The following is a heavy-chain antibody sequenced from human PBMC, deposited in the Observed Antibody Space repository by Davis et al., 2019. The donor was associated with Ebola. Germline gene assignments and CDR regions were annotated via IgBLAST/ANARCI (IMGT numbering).Heavy chain of an antibody. D-gene: IGHD6-13*01. J-gene: IGHJ4*02. Sequence: KVSCKGSGYSFTSYWIGWVRQMPGKGLEWMGIIYPGDSDTRYSPSFQGQVTISADKSISTAYLQWSSLEASDTAMYYCARRTYSSSWYFDYWGQGTLVTVSS. CDR2: IYPGDSDT. V-gene: IGHV5-51*01. CDR3: ARRTYSSSWYFDY. CDR1: GYSFTSYW.